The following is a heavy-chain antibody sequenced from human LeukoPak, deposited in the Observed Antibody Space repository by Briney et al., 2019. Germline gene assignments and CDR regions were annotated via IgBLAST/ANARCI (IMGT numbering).Heavy chain of an antibody. D-gene: IGHD4-23*01. V-gene: IGHV3-9*01. J-gene: IGHJ4*02. CDR2: ISWNSGSI. CDR3: ARDYGGSSPFDY. CDR1: GFTFDDYA. Sequence: PGRSLRLSCAAAGFTFDDYAMHWVRQAPGKGLEGVSGISWNSGSIGYADSVKGRFTISRDNAKNSLYLQMNSLRAEDTAVYYCARDYGGSSPFDYWGQGTLVTVSS.